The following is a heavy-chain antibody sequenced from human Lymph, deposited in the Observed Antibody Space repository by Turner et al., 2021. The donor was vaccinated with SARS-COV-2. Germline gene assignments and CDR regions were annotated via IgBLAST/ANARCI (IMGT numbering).Heavy chain of an antibody. CDR2: IYSGGST. D-gene: IGHD3-10*01. CDR1: GLTVSSNY. V-gene: IGHV3-53*02. J-gene: IGHJ6*02. Sequence: EVQLVETGGGLIQPGGSLRRPCAASGLTVSSNYMTWVRQAPGKGLEWVSVIYSGGSTFYADSVKGRFTISRDNSKNTLYLQMNSLRAEDTAVYYCARDLVVYGMDVWGQGTTVTVSS. CDR3: ARDLVVYGMDV.